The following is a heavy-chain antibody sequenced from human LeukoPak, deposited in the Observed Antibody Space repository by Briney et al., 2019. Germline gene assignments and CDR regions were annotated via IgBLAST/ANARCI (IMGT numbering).Heavy chain of an antibody. CDR3: ASLCSTSCYTGDFDY. J-gene: IGHJ4*02. CDR1: GGSISTYY. Sequence: PSETLSLTCTVSGGSISTYYGNWIRQAPGKGLEWIGYIYYSGSTNYNPSLKSRVTMSVDTSRNQFSLKLSSVTAADTAVYYCASLCSTSCYTGDFDYWGQGTLVTVSS. V-gene: IGHV4-59*12. CDR2: IYYSGST. D-gene: IGHD2-2*02.